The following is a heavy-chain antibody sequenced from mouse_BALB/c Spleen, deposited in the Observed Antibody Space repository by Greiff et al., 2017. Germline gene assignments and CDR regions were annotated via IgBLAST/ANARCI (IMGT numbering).Heavy chain of an antibody. D-gene: IGHD2-12*01. V-gene: IGHV5-17*02. CDR2: ISSGSSTI. J-gene: IGHJ3*01. CDR3: AREGDDGAWFAY. CDR1: GFTFSSFG. Sequence: EVQLVESGGGLVQPGGSRKLSCAASGFTFSSFGMHWVRQAPEKGLEWVAYISSGSSTIYYADTVKGRFTISRDNPKNTLFLQMTSLRSEDTAMYYCAREGDDGAWFAYWGQGTLVTVSA.